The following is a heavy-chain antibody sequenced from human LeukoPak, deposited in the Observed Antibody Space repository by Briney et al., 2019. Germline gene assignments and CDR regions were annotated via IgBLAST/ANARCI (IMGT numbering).Heavy chain of an antibody. CDR2: ISGSGGST. V-gene: IGHV3-23*01. Sequence: GGSLRLSCAASGFTFSSYAMSWVRQAPGKGLEWVSAISGSGGSTYYADSEKGRVTISRDNAKNSLYLQMNSLRVEDTAVYYSARDGLAVAGMFYYTGMDVWGQGTTVTVSS. D-gene: IGHD6-19*01. CDR3: ARDGLAVAGMFYYTGMDV. J-gene: IGHJ6*02. CDR1: GFTFSSYA.